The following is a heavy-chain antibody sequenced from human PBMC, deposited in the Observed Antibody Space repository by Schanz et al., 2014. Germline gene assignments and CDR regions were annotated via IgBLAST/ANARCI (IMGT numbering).Heavy chain of an antibody. CDR2: ISSSSSYI. V-gene: IGHV3-21*01. J-gene: IGHJ6*02. CDR1: GFTFSSYS. CDR3: AREEGWCIAAAGPKHYYYGMDV. Sequence: EGQLAESGGGLVQPGGSLRLSCAASGFTFSSYSMNWVRQAPGKGLEWVSSISSSSSYIYYADSVKGRFTISRDNAKNSLYLQMNSLRAEDTAVYYCAREEGWCIAAAGPKHYYYGMDVWGRGTTVTVSS. D-gene: IGHD6-13*01.